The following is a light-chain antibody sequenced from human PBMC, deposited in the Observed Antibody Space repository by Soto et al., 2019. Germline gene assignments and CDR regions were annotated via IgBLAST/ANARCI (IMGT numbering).Light chain of an antibody. J-gene: IGKJ1*01. CDR3: QQSGSSPWT. Sequence: ENVLTQSPGTLSLSPGERATLSCRASQSVSSSYFAWYQQKPGQAPSLLIYGTSSRATGIPDRFSGSGSGTDFTLTISTLEPEDFAVYYCQQSGSSPWTFGQGTKVEI. CDR1: QSVSSSY. V-gene: IGKV3-20*01. CDR2: GTS.